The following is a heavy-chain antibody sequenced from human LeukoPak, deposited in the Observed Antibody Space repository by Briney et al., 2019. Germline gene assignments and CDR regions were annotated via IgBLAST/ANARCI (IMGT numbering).Heavy chain of an antibody. Sequence: GGSLRLSCAASGFTFSSYAMHWVRQAPGKGLEWVAVISYDGSNKYYADSVKGRFTISGDNSKNTLYLQMNSLRAEDTAVYYCAKATGGAAGYFDYWGQGTLVTVSS. CDR3: AKATGGAAGYFDY. D-gene: IGHD6-13*01. V-gene: IGHV3-30-3*01. J-gene: IGHJ4*02. CDR2: ISYDGSNK. CDR1: GFTFSSYA.